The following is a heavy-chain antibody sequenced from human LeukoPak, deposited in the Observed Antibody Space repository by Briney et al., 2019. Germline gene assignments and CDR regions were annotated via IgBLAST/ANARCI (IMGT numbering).Heavy chain of an antibody. J-gene: IGHJ4*02. CDR3: AKDRARGGTTDFDY. CDR1: GFTFSSYW. V-gene: IGHV3-74*01. Sequence: GGSLRLSCAASGFTFSSYWMHWVRQAPGKGLVWVSRINSDGSSTSYADSVKGRFTISRDNSKNTLHLQMNSLRAEDTAVYYCAKDRARGGTTDFDYWGQGALVTVSS. D-gene: IGHD1-7*01. CDR2: INSDGSST.